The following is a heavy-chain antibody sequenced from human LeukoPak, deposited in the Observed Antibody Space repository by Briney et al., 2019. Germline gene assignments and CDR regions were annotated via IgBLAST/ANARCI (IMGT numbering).Heavy chain of an antibody. V-gene: IGHV1-46*01. J-gene: IGHJ6*04. D-gene: IGHD2-2*01. CDR1: GYTFTSYY. CDR2: INPSGGST. Sequence: ASVKVSCKASGYTFTSYYMHWVRQAPGQGLEWVGIINPSGGSTSYAQKFQGRVTMTRDTSTSTVYMELGSLRSEDTAVYYCARDSTMTDGMDVWGKGTTVTVSS. CDR3: ARDSTMTDGMDV.